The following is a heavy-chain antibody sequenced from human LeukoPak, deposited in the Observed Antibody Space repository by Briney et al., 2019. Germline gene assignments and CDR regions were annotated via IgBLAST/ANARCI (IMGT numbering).Heavy chain of an antibody. V-gene: IGHV4-59*11. D-gene: IGHD2-15*01. CDR3: ARDTDRRSSPGSWFDP. CDR1: GGSISSHY. J-gene: IGHJ5*02. CDR2: LYYSGHT. Sequence: SETLSLTCTVSGGSISSHYWSWIRQPPGKGLGWIGYLYYSGHTNYNPSLRSRISISVDTSKTQFSLRLTSVTAADTAVYYCARDTDRRSSPGSWFDPWGQGTLVTVSS.